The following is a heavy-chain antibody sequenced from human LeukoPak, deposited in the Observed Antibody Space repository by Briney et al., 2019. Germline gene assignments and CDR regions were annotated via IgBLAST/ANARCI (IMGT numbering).Heavy chain of an antibody. V-gene: IGHV4-30-4*08. J-gene: IGHJ5*02. Sequence: SQTLSLTCAVSSFSICGIHYYWSSIRQPPGKVLERIAFIYYRNNTYYNPSLKSRVTISVDPSKNQFSLNLSSVTAADTAVYYCARSTRFWSDYVEHWGPGTLVTVSS. CDR3: ARSTRFWSDYVEH. CDR2: IYYRNNT. CDR1: SFSICGIHYY. D-gene: IGHD3-3*01.